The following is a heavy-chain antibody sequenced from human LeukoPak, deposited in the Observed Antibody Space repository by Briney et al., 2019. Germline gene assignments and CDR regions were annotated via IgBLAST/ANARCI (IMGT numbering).Heavy chain of an antibody. D-gene: IGHD1-26*01. CDR2: IWPDGSNK. CDR1: GFTFSTYG. CDR3: ARASGPFDY. Sequence: GGSLRLSCATSGFTFSTYGIHWVRQAPGKGLEWVAVIWPDGSNKYYADSVRGRFTISRDNSKNTLYLQMNSLRAEDTAVYYCARASGPFDYWGQGTLVTVSS. J-gene: IGHJ4*02. V-gene: IGHV3-33*01.